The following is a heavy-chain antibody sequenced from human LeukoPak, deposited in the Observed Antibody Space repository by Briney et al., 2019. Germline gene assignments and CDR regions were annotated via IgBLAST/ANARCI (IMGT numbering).Heavy chain of an antibody. CDR3: ARGSGDYGLYYFDY. D-gene: IGHD4-17*01. J-gene: IGHJ4*02. CDR1: GGSFNGYY. CDR2: INHSGST. Sequence: PSETLSLTCAVYGGSFNGYYWSWIRQPPGKGLEWIGEINHSGSTNYNPSLKSRVTISVDTSKNQFSLKLSSVTAADTAVYYCARGSGDYGLYYFDYWGQATLVTVSS. V-gene: IGHV4-34*01.